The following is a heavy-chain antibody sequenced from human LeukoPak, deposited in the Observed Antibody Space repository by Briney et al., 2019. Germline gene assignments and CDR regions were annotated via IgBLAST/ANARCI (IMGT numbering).Heavy chain of an antibody. CDR2: ISSNGGST. V-gene: IGHV3-64*01. CDR1: GLTFSSYA. Sequence: GGSLRLSCAASGLTFSSYAMHWVSRAPGVGLEYVSAISSNGGSTYYANSVKGRFTISRDNSKNTLYLQMGSLRAEDMAVYYCERENPPHGAFDIWGQGTMVTVSS. J-gene: IGHJ3*02. CDR3: ERENPPHGAFDI.